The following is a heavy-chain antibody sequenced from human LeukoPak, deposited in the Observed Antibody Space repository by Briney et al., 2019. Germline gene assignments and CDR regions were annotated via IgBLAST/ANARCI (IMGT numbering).Heavy chain of an antibody. V-gene: IGHV4-59*01. Sequence: SETLSLTCTVSGGSISSYYWSWIRQPPGKGLEWIGYVSYSGSTDYNPSLKSRVIISIDTSKNQFSLRLSSVTAADTAVYYCARENDRYGRIDYWGQGTQVTVSS. CDR3: ARENDRYGRIDY. D-gene: IGHD5-18*01. CDR2: VSYSGST. CDR1: GGSISSYY. J-gene: IGHJ4*02.